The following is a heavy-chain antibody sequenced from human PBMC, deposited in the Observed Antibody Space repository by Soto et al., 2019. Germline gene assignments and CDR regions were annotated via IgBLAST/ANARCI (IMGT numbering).Heavy chain of an antibody. J-gene: IGHJ6*02. V-gene: IGHV4-30-4*01. CDR3: AREVRFLEWLLYYGMDV. CDR1: GGSISSGDYY. CDR2: IYYSGST. Sequence: SETLALTCTVSGGSISSGDYYWSWIRQPPGKGLEWIGYIYYSGSTYYNPSLKSRVTISVDTSKNQFSLKLSSVTAADTAVYYCAREVRFLEWLLYYGMDVWGQGTTVTVSS. D-gene: IGHD3-3*01.